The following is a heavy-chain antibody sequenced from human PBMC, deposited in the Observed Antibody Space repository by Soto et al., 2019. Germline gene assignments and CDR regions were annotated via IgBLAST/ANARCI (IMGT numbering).Heavy chain of an antibody. J-gene: IGHJ4*02. V-gene: IGHV1-18*01. D-gene: IGHD3-3*01. Sequence: QVQLVQSGAEVKKPGASVKVSCKASGYTFTSYGISWVRQAPGQGLEWMGWISAYNGDTNYAQKLQGRVTMPTYTSTRTSYMELRSLSSDDTAVYYCATIEGEFWSGYPGFDYWGQGTLVTVSS. CDR2: ISAYNGDT. CDR1: GYTFTSYG. CDR3: ATIEGEFWSGYPGFDY.